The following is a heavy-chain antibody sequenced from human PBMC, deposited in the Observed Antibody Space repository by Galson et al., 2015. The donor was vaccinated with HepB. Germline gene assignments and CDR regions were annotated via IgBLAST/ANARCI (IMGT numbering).Heavy chain of an antibody. D-gene: IGHD3-3*01. CDR2: IIPIFGTA. CDR3: ARVGFFGVVIYGMGV. J-gene: IGHJ6*02. Sequence: SVKVSCKASGGTFSSYAISWVRQAPGQGLEWMGGIIPIFGTANYAQKFQGRVTITADKSTSTAYMELSSLRSEDTAVYYCARVGFFGVVIYGMGVWGQGTTVTVSS. CDR1: GGTFSSYA. V-gene: IGHV1-69*06.